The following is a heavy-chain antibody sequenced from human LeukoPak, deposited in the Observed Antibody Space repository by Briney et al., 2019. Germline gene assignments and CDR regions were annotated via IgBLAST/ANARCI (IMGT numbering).Heavy chain of an antibody. D-gene: IGHD2-21*01. Sequence: SETLSLTCAVSGASISGSDWWTWVRQPPGKGLEWIWEIYHSGSTNYNPSLKSRVTISVDKSKSHFSLKVTSVTAADTAVYYCARVVGNTNFDSWGQGALVTVSS. V-gene: IGHV4-4*02. CDR3: ARVVGNTNFDS. CDR1: GASISGSDW. J-gene: IGHJ4*02. CDR2: IYHSGST.